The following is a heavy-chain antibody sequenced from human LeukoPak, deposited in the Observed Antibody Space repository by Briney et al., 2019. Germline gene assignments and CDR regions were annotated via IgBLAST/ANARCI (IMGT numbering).Heavy chain of an antibody. CDR2: IYDSGST. V-gene: IGHV4-59*12. Sequence: SETLSLTGTVSGGSISSYYLSWIRQPPGKGLEGIGYIYDSGSTNYNPSLKSRDTISGDTAKTQFSLKLSSVTAADTAVYYCARDTTVTSPDYYYYYYMDVWGKGTTVTISS. CDR3: ARDTTVTSPDYYYYYYMDV. J-gene: IGHJ6*03. CDR1: GGSISSYY. D-gene: IGHD4-17*01.